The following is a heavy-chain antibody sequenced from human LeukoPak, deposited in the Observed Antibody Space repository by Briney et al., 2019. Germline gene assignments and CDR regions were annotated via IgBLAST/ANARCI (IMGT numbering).Heavy chain of an antibody. CDR2: ISSSSSYI. D-gene: IGHD3-9*01. Sequence: GGSLRLSCAASRFTFSSYSMNWVRQAPGKGLEWVSSISSSSSYIYYADSVKGRFTISRDNAKNSLYLQMNSLRAEDTAVYYCARALTYYDILTGYYLDYWGQGTLVTVSS. CDR3: ARALTYYDILTGYYLDY. V-gene: IGHV3-21*01. CDR1: RFTFSSYS. J-gene: IGHJ4*02.